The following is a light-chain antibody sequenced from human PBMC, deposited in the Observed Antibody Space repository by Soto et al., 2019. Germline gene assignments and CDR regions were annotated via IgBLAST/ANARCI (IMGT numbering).Light chain of an antibody. CDR2: AAS. CDR1: QSIRSF. CDR3: QQSYITPLT. V-gene: IGKV1-39*01. Sequence: DIQMTQSPSSLSASVGDRVTTTCRASQSIRSFLNWYQQKPGKAPKLLIYAASSLQSGVPSRFSGSGSGTGFTLTITSLQPEDSATYHCQQSYITPLTFGQGTRLEIK. J-gene: IGKJ5*01.